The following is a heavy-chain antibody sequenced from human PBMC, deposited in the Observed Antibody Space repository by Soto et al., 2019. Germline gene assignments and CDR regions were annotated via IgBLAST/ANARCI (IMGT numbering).Heavy chain of an antibody. Sequence: EVQLVESGGDLVQPGGSLRLSCAASGFTFGIYDMHWVRQATGKGLEWVSTINTAGDTYSPGSVKGRFTISRENAKNSVYLQMNSLRVDDTAVYFCVRGRGSGLYYFDSWGQGTMVTVSS. D-gene: IGHD3-10*01. CDR3: VRGRGSGLYYFDS. J-gene: IGHJ4*02. V-gene: IGHV3-13*01. CDR1: GFTFGIYD. CDR2: INTAGDT.